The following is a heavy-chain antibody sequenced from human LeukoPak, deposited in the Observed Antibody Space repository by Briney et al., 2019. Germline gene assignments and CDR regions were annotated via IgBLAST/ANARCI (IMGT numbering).Heavy chain of an antibody. CDR3: AKEDYSNYDSPFDY. J-gene: IGHJ4*02. V-gene: IGHV3-30*02. D-gene: IGHD4-11*01. Sequence: GGSLRLSCAASGFTFSSYGTHWVRQAPGKGLEWVAFIRYDGSNKYYADSVKGRFTISRDNSKNTLYLQMNSLRAEDTAVYYCAKEDYSNYDSPFDYWGQGTLVTVSS. CDR1: GFTFSSYG. CDR2: IRYDGSNK.